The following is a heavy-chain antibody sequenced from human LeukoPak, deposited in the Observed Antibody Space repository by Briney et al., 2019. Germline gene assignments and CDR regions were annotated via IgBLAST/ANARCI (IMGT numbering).Heavy chain of an antibody. V-gene: IGHV1-69*10. J-gene: IGHJ4*02. CDR2: IIPILGIA. Sequence: ASVKVSCKASGYTFTSYGISWVRQAPGQGLEWMGGIIPILGIANYAQKFQGRVTITADKSTSTAYMELSSLRSEDTAVYYCARGVEWLRPFDYWGQGTLVTVSS. CDR1: GYTFTSYG. CDR3: ARGVEWLRPFDY. D-gene: IGHD5-12*01.